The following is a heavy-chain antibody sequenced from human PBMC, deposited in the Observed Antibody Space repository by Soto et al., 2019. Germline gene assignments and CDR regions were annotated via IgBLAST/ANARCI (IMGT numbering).Heavy chain of an antibody. V-gene: IGHV3-48*02. Sequence: EVQLVESGGGLVQPGGSLRLSCAASGFTFSDYSMDWVGKATGKGLEWDSYISSSSSTIYYADSVKGRFTISRDNAKNSLYLQMNSLRDEDTAVYYCARDAGSWGYWGQGTLVTVSS. CDR3: ARDAGSWGY. CDR2: ISSSSSTI. J-gene: IGHJ4*02. D-gene: IGHD3-10*01. CDR1: GFTFSDYS.